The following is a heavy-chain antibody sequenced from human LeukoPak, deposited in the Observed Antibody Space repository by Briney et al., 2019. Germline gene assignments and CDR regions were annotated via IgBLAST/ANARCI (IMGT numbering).Heavy chain of an antibody. Sequence: SETLSLTCTVSGRSISSSNYYWGWIRQPPGKGLEWIGSTLYSGDTHYNPSFKSPAPVSADTSKNQFSLKVTYVTAADTAVYYCARGGGSWDWGQGTLVTVSS. J-gene: IGHJ4*02. V-gene: IGHV4-39*07. D-gene: IGHD2-15*01. CDR1: GRSISSSNYY. CDR3: ARGGGSWD. CDR2: TLYSGDT.